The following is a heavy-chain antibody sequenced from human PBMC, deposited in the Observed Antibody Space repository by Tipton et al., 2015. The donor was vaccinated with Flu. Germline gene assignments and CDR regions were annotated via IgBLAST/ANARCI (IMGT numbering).Heavy chain of an antibody. V-gene: IGHV4-61*02. D-gene: IGHD5-12*01. J-gene: IGHJ4*02. CDR1: SGSVSRGRYY. Sequence: TLSLTCTVSSGSVSRGRYYWSWIRQPAGKGLEWIVRMYASGSTKYNPSLKSRVTMSVDTSKNQLSLKLTSVTAADTAVYYCARRDSGYDPEGYWGQGTLVTVSS. CDR3: ARRDSGYDPEGY. CDR2: MYASGST.